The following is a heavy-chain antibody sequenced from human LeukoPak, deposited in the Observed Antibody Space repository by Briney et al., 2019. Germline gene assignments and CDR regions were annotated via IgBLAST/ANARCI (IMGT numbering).Heavy chain of an antibody. CDR3: AGTNYYGSGSAEYFQH. Sequence: QTGGSLRLSCAASGFTFSSYEMNWVRQAPGKGLEWVSYISTSGRSIYYADSVKGRFTISRDNPKNSLYLQMNSLRAEDTAVYYCAGTNYYGSGSAEYFQHWGQGTLVTVSS. D-gene: IGHD3-10*01. CDR1: GFTFSSYE. CDR2: ISTSGRSI. V-gene: IGHV3-48*03. J-gene: IGHJ1*01.